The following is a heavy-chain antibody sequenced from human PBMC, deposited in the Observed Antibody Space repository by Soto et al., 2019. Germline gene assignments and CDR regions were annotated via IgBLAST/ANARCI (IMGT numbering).Heavy chain of an antibody. CDR2: ISYDGSNK. J-gene: IGHJ4*02. D-gene: IGHD5-12*01. CDR3: AREGGAGGYNFDY. CDR1: GFTFSSYA. V-gene: IGHV3-30-3*01. Sequence: QVQLVESGGGVVQPGRSLRLSCAASGFTFSSYAMHWVRQAPGKGLEWVAVISYDGSNKYYADSVKGRFTISRDNSKNTLYLQMNSLRAEDTAVYYCAREGGAGGYNFDYWGQGTLVTVSS.